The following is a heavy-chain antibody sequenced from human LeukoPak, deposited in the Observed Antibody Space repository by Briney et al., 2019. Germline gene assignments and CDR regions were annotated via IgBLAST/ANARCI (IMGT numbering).Heavy chain of an antibody. J-gene: IGHJ5*02. D-gene: IGHD3-3*01. CDR1: GGSISSYY. Sequence: SETLSLTCTVSGGSISSYYWSWIRQPAGKGLEWIGRIYTSGSTNYNPSLKSRVTMSVDTSKNQFSLKLSSVTAADTAVYYCARGREIGYDFWRGYSNWFDPWGQGTLVTVSS. V-gene: IGHV4-4*07. CDR2: IYTSGST. CDR3: ARGREIGYDFWRGYSNWFDP.